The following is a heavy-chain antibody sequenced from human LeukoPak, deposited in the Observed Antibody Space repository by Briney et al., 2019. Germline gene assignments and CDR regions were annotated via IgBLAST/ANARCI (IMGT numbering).Heavy chain of an antibody. CDR1: GYTFTDYY. CDR3: ARELNYGMDV. J-gene: IGHJ6*02. V-gene: IGHV1-2*02. Sequence: DSVKVSCKASGYTFTDYYIHWVRQAPGQGLEWLGWINPNSGGTNYAQKFQGRVTMTRDTSISTAYMELSRLRSDDTAVYYCARELNYGMDVWGQGTTVTVSS. CDR2: INPNSGGT.